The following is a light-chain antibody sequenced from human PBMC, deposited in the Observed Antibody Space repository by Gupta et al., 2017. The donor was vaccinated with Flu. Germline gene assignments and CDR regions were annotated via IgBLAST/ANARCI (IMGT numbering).Light chain of an antibody. CDR3: MSWHTAGWV. J-gene: IGLJ3*02. CDR2: YNSDSYK. Sequence: VDSDRIFWYQQKPGSPPQELLRYNSDSYKPQGSGVPSHFSGSKDASADAGIWLISGLQSEDETDYYCMSWHTAGWVFGGGTKLTVL. V-gene: IGLV5-45*01. CDR1: VDSDR.